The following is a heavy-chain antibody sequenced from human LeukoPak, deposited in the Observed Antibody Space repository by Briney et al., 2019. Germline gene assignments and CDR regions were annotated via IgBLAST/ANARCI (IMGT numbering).Heavy chain of an antibody. V-gene: IGHV4-59*01. J-gene: IGHJ4*01. Sequence: SETLSLTCKVSGVSMSRYYWSWIRQSPGRGLEWLGYIYYSGTTNYNPSLKGRVTMSLDTSKNYVSLNLTSMTAADTAVYFCARHPRKSSGDQTFDSWGHGILVVVSS. CDR2: IYYSGTT. CDR1: GVSMSRYY. CDR3: ARHPRKSSGDQTFDS. D-gene: IGHD2-15*01.